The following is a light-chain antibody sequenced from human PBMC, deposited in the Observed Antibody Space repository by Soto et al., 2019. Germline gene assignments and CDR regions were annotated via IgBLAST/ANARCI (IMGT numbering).Light chain of an antibody. CDR2: RAS. CDR3: QHYGSSPRT. Sequence: EIVLTQSPGTLSLSPGETATLSCRASRSVSSNYLAWYQQRPGQAPRLLINRASNRATGIPDRFTSSGSGTDFTLTINRLEPADFAVYYCQHYGSSPRTFGQGTKVDIK. J-gene: IGKJ1*01. CDR1: RSVSSNY. V-gene: IGKV3-20*01.